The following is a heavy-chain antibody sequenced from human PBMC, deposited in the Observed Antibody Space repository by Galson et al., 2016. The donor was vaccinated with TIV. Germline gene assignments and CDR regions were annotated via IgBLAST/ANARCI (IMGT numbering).Heavy chain of an antibody. CDR3: ARHPIRLGELSAPDY. D-gene: IGHD3-16*02. J-gene: IGHJ4*02. V-gene: IGHV4-38-2*01. CDR2: IYQTGTT. CDR1: DFFISSGHF. Sequence: SETLSLTCAVSDFFISSGHFWGWIRQPPGKGLEWIGAIYQTGTTYYNPSLKRRVTISVDVSKNQFSLRLTSVTAADTAFYYCARHPIRLGELSAPDYWGQGTLVTVSS.